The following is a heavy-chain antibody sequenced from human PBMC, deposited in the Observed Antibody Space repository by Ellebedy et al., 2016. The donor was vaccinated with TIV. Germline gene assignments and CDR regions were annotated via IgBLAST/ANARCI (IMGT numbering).Heavy chain of an antibody. J-gene: IGHJ6*02. CDR2: SHPSGGST. CDR3: ARGGLEGLGKDV. CDR1: GDSFTNYY. Sequence: ASVKVSXKASGDSFTNYYVHWVRQAPGQGLEWMGASHPSGGSTSYAQKFQGRVTMTRDTSTSTVYMELSSLRSEDTAVYYCARGGLEGLGKDVWGQGTTVTVSS. D-gene: IGHD3-16*01. V-gene: IGHV1-46*01.